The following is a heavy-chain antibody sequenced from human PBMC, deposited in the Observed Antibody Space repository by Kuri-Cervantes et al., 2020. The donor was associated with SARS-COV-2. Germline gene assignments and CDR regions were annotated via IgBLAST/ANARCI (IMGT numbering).Heavy chain of an antibody. Sequence: GGSLRLSCAASGFTFSNYAINWVRQGPGKGLEWVSEISGNGDTTFYADSVKGRFTVSRDNPKNTLYLQMSNLRAEDTAVYYCAARRWLGVPIAPVELYIHVWGQGPLVTVSS. CDR1: GFTFSNYA. V-gene: IGHV3-23*01. D-gene: IGHD6-19*01. J-gene: IGHJ1*01. CDR3: AARRWLGVPIAPVELYIHV. CDR2: ISGNGDTT.